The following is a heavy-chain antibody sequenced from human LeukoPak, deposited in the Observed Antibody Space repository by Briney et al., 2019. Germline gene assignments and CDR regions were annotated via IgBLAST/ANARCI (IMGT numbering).Heavy chain of an antibody. D-gene: IGHD1-26*01. CDR1: GGSISSYY. CDR3: ARGQWELDLDY. V-gene: IGHV4-59*01. J-gene: IGHJ4*02. CDR2: IYYSGST. Sequence: SETLSLTCTVSGGSISSYYWSWIRQPPGKGLEWIGYIYYSGSTNYNPSLKSRVTISVDTSKNQFSLKLSSVTAADTAVYYCARGQWELDLDYWGQGTLVTVSS.